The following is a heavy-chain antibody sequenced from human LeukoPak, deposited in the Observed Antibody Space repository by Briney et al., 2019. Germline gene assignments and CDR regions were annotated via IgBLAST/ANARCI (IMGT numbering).Heavy chain of an antibody. D-gene: IGHD1-26*01. CDR3: AKEGSGADFDY. Sequence: GGSLRLSCAASGFTFSGSTMHWVRQAPGKGLEWVAFISLDGSNKNYADSVKGRFTVSRDNSKDTLYLQMNSLRAEDTAVYYCAKEGSGADFDYWGQGTLVAVSS. CDR2: ISLDGSNK. J-gene: IGHJ4*02. V-gene: IGHV3-30-3*01. CDR1: GFTFSGST.